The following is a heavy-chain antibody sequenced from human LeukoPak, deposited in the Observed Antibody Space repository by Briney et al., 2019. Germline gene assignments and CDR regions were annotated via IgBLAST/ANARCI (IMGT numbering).Heavy chain of an antibody. CDR3: ARDEILWFGELSRLGGWFDP. V-gene: IGHV1-69*01. CDR1: GGTFSSYA. D-gene: IGHD3-10*01. CDR2: IIPIFGTA. J-gene: IGHJ5*02. Sequence: GGSLKVSCKASGGTFSSYAISWVRQAPGQGLEWMGGIIPIFGTANYAQKFQGRVTITGDESTSTAYMELSSLRSEDTAVYYCARDEILWFGELSRLGGWFDPWGQGTLVTVSS.